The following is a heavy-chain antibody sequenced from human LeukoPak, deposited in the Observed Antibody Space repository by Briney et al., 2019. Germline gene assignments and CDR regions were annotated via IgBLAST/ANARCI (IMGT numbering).Heavy chain of an antibody. CDR1: GFTFSSNA. CDR2: ISGSGGST. D-gene: IGHD3-3*01. V-gene: IGHV3-23*01. Sequence: GGSLRLSCAASGFTFSSNAMSWVRQAPGKGLEWVSAISGSGGSTYYADSVKGRFTISRDNSKNTLYPQMNSLRAEDTAVYYCAKDLNFWSGYRFDYWGQGTLVTVSS. J-gene: IGHJ4*02. CDR3: AKDLNFWSGYRFDY.